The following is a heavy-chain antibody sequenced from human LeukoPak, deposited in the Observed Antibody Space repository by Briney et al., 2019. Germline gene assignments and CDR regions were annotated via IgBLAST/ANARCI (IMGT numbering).Heavy chain of an antibody. D-gene: IGHD3-3*01. Sequence: GGSLRLPCAASGFTFDDYGLSWVRQAPGKGLEWVSGINWNGGSTGYADSVKGRFTISRDNAKNSLYLQMNSLRAEDTALYYCARDLRSEWLRPGYFDYWGQGTLVTVSS. CDR3: ARDLRSEWLRPGYFDY. J-gene: IGHJ4*02. CDR2: INWNGGST. V-gene: IGHV3-20*04. CDR1: GFTFDDYG.